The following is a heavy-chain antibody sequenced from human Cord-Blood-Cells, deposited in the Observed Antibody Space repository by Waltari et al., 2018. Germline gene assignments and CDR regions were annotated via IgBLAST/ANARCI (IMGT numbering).Heavy chain of an antibody. Sequence: QVQLQESGPGLVKPSETLSLTCTVSGYSISSGYYWGWIRQPPGKGLEWIGSIYHSGSTYYNPSIKSRVTISVDTSKNQFSLKLSSVTAADTAVYYCASFTIFGVVQTFDIWGQGTMVTVSS. CDR3: ASFTIFGVVQTFDI. CDR2: IYHSGST. J-gene: IGHJ3*02. V-gene: IGHV4-38-2*02. CDR1: GYSISSGYY. D-gene: IGHD3-3*01.